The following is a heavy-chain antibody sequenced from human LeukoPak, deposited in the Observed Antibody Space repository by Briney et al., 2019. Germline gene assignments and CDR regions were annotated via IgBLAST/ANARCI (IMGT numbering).Heavy chain of an antibody. V-gene: IGHV1-18*04. CDR2: ISAYNGNT. CDR1: GYTFTSYG. D-gene: IGHD1-1*01. CDR3: ARVRLEPNYYYYGMDI. J-gene: IGHJ6*04. Sequence: GASVKVSCKASGYTFTSYGISWVRQAPGQGLEWMGRISAYNGNTNYAQKLQGRVTMTTDTSTSTAYMELRSLRSDDTAVYYCARVRLEPNYYYYGMDIWGKGTTVTVSS.